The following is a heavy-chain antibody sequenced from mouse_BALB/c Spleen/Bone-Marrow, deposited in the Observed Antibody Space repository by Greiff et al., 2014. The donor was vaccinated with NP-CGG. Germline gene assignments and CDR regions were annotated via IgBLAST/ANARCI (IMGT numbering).Heavy chain of an antibody. D-gene: IGHD4-1*01. CDR2: INPGSGGA. J-gene: IGHJ4*01. CDR1: GYAFTNYW. Sequence: VQLQQSGAELVRPGTSVQVSCEASGYAFTNYWIEWIKQRPGQGLEWIGVINPGSGGANYNEKFKGKATLTADKSSSTAYIQFSSLTSDDSAVYFCARELGRRAMDYWGQGTSVTVSS. CDR3: ARELGRRAMDY. V-gene: IGHV1-54*01.